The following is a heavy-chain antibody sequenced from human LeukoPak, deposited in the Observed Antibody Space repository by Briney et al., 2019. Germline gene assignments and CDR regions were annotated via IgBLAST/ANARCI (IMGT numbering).Heavy chain of an antibody. V-gene: IGHV3-64*01. D-gene: IGHD3-10*01. CDR1: GFTFSSYA. CDR2: ISSNGGST. J-gene: IGHJ4*02. CDR3: ARALWLSDY. Sequence: PGGSLRLSCAASGFTFSSYAMHWVRQAPGKGLEYVSAISSNGGSTYYANSVKGRFTISRDNSKNTLYLQMGSLRAEDMAVYYCARALWLSDYWGQGTLVTVSS.